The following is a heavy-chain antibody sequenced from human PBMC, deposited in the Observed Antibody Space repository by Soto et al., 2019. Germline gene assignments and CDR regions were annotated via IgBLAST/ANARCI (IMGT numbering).Heavy chain of an antibody. Sequence: GGSLRLSCAASGFSFSLFWMSWVRQTPGKGLEWVANINEDGSEKFFADSVKGRFTISRDNAKNSLSLQMNSLTADDTAVYYCARTARTQSSNYFDYSEKATRITFSS. CDR3: ARTARTQSSNYFDY. D-gene: IGHD3-10*01. CDR2: INEDGSEK. V-gene: IGHV3-7*03. CDR1: GFSFSLFW. J-gene: IGHJ4*02.